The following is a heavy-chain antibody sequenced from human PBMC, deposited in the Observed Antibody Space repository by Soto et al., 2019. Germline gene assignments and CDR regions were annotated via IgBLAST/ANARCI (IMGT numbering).Heavy chain of an antibody. CDR1: GFTFNSLS. J-gene: IGHJ4*02. V-gene: IGHV3-30*04. CDR3: AREPYGDSQYFDY. Sequence: GGSLILSCTGSGFTFNSLSLHWVRQGPDKGLEWVAVVSFDGKVTYYADSVKGRFTVSRDNSKNTIYLQANSLRAEDTAVYYCAREPYGDSQYFDYWGQGTPVTVSS. D-gene: IGHD2-21*02. CDR2: VSFDGKVT.